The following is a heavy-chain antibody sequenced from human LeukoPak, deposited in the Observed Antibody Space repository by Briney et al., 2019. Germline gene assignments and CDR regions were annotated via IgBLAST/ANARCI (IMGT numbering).Heavy chain of an antibody. D-gene: IGHD1-14*01. CDR3: ARVGSGIKYYYGMDV. V-gene: IGHV3-74*01. J-gene: IGHJ6*02. Sequence: GGSLRLSCAASGFTFSSYYLHWVRQAPGKGLVWVSHIDSDGRTTIYADSVKGRFTISRDNAKNTLYLQMNSLRAEDTAVYYCARVGSGIKYYYGMDVWGQGTMVTVSS. CDR2: IDSDGRTT. CDR1: GFTFSSYY.